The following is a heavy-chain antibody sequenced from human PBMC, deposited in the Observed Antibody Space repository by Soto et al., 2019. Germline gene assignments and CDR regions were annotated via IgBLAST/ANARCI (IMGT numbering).Heavy chain of an antibody. J-gene: IGHJ4*02. V-gene: IGHV3-23*01. CDR2: ISGSGEMT. Sequence: PGGSLRLSCAASGFTFRGDAMSWVRQAPGKGLEWVSSISGSGEMTHYAESVKGRFTISRDNSKNTLYLQMESLRDEDTALYYCARYEMTYNWNDWGQGNLDTVTS. CDR1: GFTFRGDA. CDR3: ARYEMTYNWND. D-gene: IGHD1-1*01.